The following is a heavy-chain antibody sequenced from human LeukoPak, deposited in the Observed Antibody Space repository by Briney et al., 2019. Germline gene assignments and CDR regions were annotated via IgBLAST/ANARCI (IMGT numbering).Heavy chain of an antibody. V-gene: IGHV4-59*11. Sequence: SETLSLTCTVSGGSISSRYWSWIRQPPGKGLEWIGYIYYSGSPNYNPSLKSRVTISVDTSKNQFSLKPSSVTAADTAVYYCASSYSSSWVDYWGQGTLVTVSS. CDR2: IYYSGSP. J-gene: IGHJ4*02. CDR3: ASSYSSSWVDY. D-gene: IGHD6-13*01. CDR1: GGSISSRY.